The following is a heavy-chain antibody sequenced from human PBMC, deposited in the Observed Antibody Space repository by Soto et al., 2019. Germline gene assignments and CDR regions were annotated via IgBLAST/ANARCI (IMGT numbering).Heavy chain of an antibody. CDR1: GFTVSSANY. CDR3: HGYGY. V-gene: IGHV3-53*01. Sequence: EVQLVESGGGLIQPGGSLRLSCVVSGFTVSSANYMSWVRQAPGQGLEWVSVIYPGDTTFYADSFKGRFTISRDNSKNTLYLQMNSLRAEDTAVYYCHGYGYWGQGTLVTVSS. CDR2: IYPGDTT. J-gene: IGHJ4*02. D-gene: IGHD5-12*01.